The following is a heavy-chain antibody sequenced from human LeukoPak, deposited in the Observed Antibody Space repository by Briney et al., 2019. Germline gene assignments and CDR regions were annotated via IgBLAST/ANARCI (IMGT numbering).Heavy chain of an antibody. Sequence: GGSLRLSCEASGIIFSYAWMSWVRQAPGKGLEWVGRIKSKADGGTTGYAAPVKGRFTISRDDSKNTVYLQMNSLKTEDTAVYFCTTERKFCGGDCVADGSDHWGQGTLVTVSS. D-gene: IGHD2-21*02. CDR3: TTERKFCGGDCVADGSDH. V-gene: IGHV3-15*01. CDR2: IKSKADGGTT. J-gene: IGHJ4*02. CDR1: GIIFSYAW.